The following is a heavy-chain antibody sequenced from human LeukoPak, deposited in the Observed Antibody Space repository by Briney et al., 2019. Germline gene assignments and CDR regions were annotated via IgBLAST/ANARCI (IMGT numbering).Heavy chain of an antibody. V-gene: IGHV1-2*02. J-gene: IGHJ3*02. Sequence: GASVKVSCKASGYTFTSYGISWVRQAPGQGLEWMGWINPNSGDTNYAQKFQGRVTMTRDTSISTAYMELSRLRSDDTAVYYCARDQGGYQVGGAFDIWGQGTMVTVSS. CDR3: ARDQGGYQVGGAFDI. CDR2: INPNSGDT. CDR1: GYTFTSYG. D-gene: IGHD3-22*01.